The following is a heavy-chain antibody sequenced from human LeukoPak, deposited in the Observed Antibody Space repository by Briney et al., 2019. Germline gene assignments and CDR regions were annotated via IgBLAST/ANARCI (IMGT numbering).Heavy chain of an antibody. V-gene: IGHV3-7*03. D-gene: IGHD2-15*01. J-gene: IGHJ2*01. Sequence: PGGSLRLSCAASGFTFSSYWMSWVRQAPGKGLEWVANIKQDGSEKYYVDSVKGRFTISRDNAKNSLYLQMNSLRSEDTAVYYCARDRLRQIVARYFDLWGRGTLVTVSS. CDR3: ARDRLRQIVARYFDL. CDR2: IKQDGSEK. CDR1: GFTFSSYW.